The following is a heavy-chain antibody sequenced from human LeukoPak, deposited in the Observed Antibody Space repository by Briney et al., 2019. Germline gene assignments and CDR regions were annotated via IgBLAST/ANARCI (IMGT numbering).Heavy chain of an antibody. CDR3: ARSELSCSGGSCPTRYAFDI. CDR2: FYTSGTT. Sequence: PSETLSLTCTVSGVSISSDSYYWSWIRQPAGKGLEWIGRFYTSGTTNYNPSLKSRVTISVDTSKNQFSLKLRSVTAADTALYYCARSELSCSGGSCPTRYAFDIWGQGTVVTASS. V-gene: IGHV4-61*02. CDR1: GVSISSDSYY. J-gene: IGHJ3*02. D-gene: IGHD2-15*01.